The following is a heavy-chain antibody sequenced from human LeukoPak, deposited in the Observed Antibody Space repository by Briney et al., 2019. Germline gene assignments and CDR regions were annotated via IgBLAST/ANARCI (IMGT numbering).Heavy chain of an antibody. CDR1: GFTFSTCN. J-gene: IGHJ4*02. V-gene: IGHV3-33*01. CDR2: IWYDGSNK. CDR3: ARVFYFDY. Sequence: RSGGSLRLSCVASGFTFSTCNMHWVRQAPGKGLEWVALIWYDGSNKYYADSVKGRFTISRDNSKNTLYLQMNSLRAEDTAVYYCARVFYFDYWGQGTLVTVSS.